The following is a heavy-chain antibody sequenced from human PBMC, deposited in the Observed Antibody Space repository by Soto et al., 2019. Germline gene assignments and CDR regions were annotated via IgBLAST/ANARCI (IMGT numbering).Heavy chain of an antibody. V-gene: IGHV3-30*18. D-gene: IGHD6-19*01. Sequence: QVQLVESGGGVVQPGGPLGPSCASPGFTFSNYGFRWFPQAPGKGLDWVAVLSYDGGNKHYADPVKGRFTISRDNSKNTLYLQMNSLRTEDTAMYYCAKSSGWYITYFDPWGQGTLVTVSS. CDR2: LSYDGGNK. CDR1: GFTFSNYG. CDR3: AKSSGWYITYFDP. J-gene: IGHJ5*02.